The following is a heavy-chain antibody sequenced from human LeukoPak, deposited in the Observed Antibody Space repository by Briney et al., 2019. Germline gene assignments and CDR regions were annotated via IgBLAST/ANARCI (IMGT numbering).Heavy chain of an antibody. Sequence: GGSLRLSCAASGFIFSTYVMTWVRQAPGKGLEWVSSINDGGGSTYYADSVKGRFTISRDNSKNTLYLQMNSLRAEDTAVYYCAKDRGRVGATLPSNWFDPWGQGTLVTVSS. CDR2: INDGGGST. CDR1: GFIFSTYV. D-gene: IGHD1-26*01. V-gene: IGHV3-23*01. J-gene: IGHJ5*02. CDR3: AKDRGRVGATLPSNWFDP.